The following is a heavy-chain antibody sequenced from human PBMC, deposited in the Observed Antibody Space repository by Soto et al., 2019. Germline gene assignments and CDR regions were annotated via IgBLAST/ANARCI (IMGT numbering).Heavy chain of an antibody. CDR1: GYTFTSYA. Sequence: QVQLVQSGAEVKKPGASVKVSCKASGYTFTSYAMHWVRQAPGQRLEWMGGIIPIFGTANYAQKFQGRVTITADESTSTAYMELSSLGSEDTAVYYCARGARIAVAGSNERIYYGMDVWGQGTTVTVSS. D-gene: IGHD6-19*01. V-gene: IGHV1-69*13. CDR2: IIPIFGTA. CDR3: ARGARIAVAGSNERIYYGMDV. J-gene: IGHJ6*02.